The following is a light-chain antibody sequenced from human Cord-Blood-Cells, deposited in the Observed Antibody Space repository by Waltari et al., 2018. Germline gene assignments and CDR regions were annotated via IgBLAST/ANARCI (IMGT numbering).Light chain of an antibody. CDR3: QTWGTGIRV. Sequence: QLVLTQSPSASASLGASVKLTCTLSSGHSSYAIAWHQQQPGKGPRYWMKLNSDGSHSKGDGIPDRFSGSSSGAERYLTISSLQSEDEADYYCQTWGTGIRVFGGGTKLTVL. J-gene: IGLJ3*02. CDR2: LNSDGSH. V-gene: IGLV4-69*01. CDR1: SGHSSYA.